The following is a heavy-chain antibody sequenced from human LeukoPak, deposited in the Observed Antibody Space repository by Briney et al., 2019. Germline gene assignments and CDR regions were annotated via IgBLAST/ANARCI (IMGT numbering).Heavy chain of an antibody. CDR3: ARDSDSSGYCDY. V-gene: IGHV3-21*01. CDR1: GFTFSSYS. CDR2: ISSSSSYI. Sequence: PGGSLRLSCAASGFTFSSYSMNWVRQAPGKGLEWVSSISSSSSYIYYADSVKGRFTISRGNAKNSLYPQMNSLRAEDTAVYYCARDSDSSGYCDYWGQGTLVTVSS. D-gene: IGHD3-22*01. J-gene: IGHJ4*02.